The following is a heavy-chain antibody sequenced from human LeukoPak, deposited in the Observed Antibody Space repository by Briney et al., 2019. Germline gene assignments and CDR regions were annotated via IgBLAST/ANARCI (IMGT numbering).Heavy chain of an antibody. J-gene: IGHJ4*02. V-gene: IGHV3-23*01. Sequence: GGSLRLSCAASGFTFSSYSMSWIRQPPGKGLQWVSGISGSGSSTYYADSVKGRFTISRDNSKNTLYLQMNSLRAEDTAVYHCARSRDGYNYWAADFDYWGQGTLVTVSS. CDR1: GFTFSSYS. CDR3: ARSRDGYNYWAADFDY. D-gene: IGHD5-24*01. CDR2: ISGSGSST.